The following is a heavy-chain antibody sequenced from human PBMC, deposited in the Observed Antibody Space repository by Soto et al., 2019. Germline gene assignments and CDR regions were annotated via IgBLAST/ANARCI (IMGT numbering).Heavy chain of an antibody. V-gene: IGHV3-23*01. D-gene: IGHD1-7*01. CDR2: SSATGAGT. J-gene: IGHJ4*02. Sequence: GGSLRLSCAASGFTFSSYGMTWVRQAPGKGLEWVSFSSATGAGTYYADSVKGRFTISRDNSKNTLYLQMTSLRADDTAVYYCAKDRRAGGNYGFYSDFWGQGALVTVS. CDR3: AKDRRAGGNYGFYSDF. CDR1: GFTFSSYG.